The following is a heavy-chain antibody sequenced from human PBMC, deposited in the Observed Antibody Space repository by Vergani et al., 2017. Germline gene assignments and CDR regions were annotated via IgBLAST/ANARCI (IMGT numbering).Heavy chain of an antibody. CDR1: GFRFSDYG. D-gene: IGHD1-1*01. J-gene: IGHJ4*02. CDR2: ISYDGDTT. CDR3: AKFPLNITTPDRGDF. Sequence: QEQLLQSGGGVVQPGRSLRLSCAVSGFRFSDYGMHWVRQAPGRGLEWVALISYDGDTTYYEDSVKGRFTISRDNSKNTLFLQMHSLRVEDTALYYCAKFPLNITTPDRGDFWGQGSLVTVSS. V-gene: IGHV3-30*18.